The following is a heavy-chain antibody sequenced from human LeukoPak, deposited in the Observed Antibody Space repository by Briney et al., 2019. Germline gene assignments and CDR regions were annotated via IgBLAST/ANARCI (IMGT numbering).Heavy chain of an antibody. D-gene: IGHD1-26*01. Sequence: SETLSLTCTVSGGSISSSSYYWGWIRQPPGKGLEWIGSIYYSGSTYYNPSLKSRVTISVDTSKNQFSLKLSSVTAADTAVYYCARGLSLVGATNDYWGQGTLVTVSS. CDR3: ARGLSLVGATNDY. V-gene: IGHV4-39*01. J-gene: IGHJ4*02. CDR2: IYYSGST. CDR1: GGSISSSSYY.